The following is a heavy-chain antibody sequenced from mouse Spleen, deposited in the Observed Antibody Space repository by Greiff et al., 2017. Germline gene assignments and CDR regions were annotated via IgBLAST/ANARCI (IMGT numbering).Heavy chain of an antibody. J-gene: IGHJ2*01. Sequence: EVQRVESGGGLVKPGGSLKLSCAASGFTFSSYAMSWVRQTPEKRLEWVATISDGGSYTYYPDNVKGRFTISRDNAKNNLYLQMSHLKSEDTAMYYCALGLRGDYFDYWGQGTTLTVSS. D-gene: IGHD1-1*01. CDR1: GFTFSSYA. CDR2: ISDGGSYT. CDR3: ALGLRGDYFDY. V-gene: IGHV5-4*01.